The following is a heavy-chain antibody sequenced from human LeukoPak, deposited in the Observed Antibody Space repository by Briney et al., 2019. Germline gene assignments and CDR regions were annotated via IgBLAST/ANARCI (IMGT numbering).Heavy chain of an antibody. CDR3: ARVLLEWSYSGHMDV. Sequence: SQTLSLTCTVSGGSISSHYWSWIRQPPGKGLEWIGYIYYSGSTNYNPSLKSRVTISVDTSKNQFSLKLSSVTAADTAVYYCARVLLEWSYSGHMDVWGKGTTVTVSS. J-gene: IGHJ6*03. CDR1: GGSISSHY. CDR2: IYYSGST. D-gene: IGHD3-3*01. V-gene: IGHV4-59*11.